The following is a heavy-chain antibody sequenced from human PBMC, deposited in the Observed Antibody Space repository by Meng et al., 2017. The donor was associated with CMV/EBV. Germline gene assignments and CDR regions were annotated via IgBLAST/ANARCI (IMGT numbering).Heavy chain of an antibody. D-gene: IGHD6-13*01. CDR1: GYTLTDLS. Sequence: GGSLRLSCKVSGYTLTDLSMHWVRQATGQGLEWMGWMNPNSGNTGYAQKFQGRVTITRNTSISTAYMELSSLRSEDAAVYYCARSLGARRTGIAAAGFDYWGQGTLVTVSS. CDR3: ARSLGARRTGIAAAGFDY. CDR2: MNPNSGNT. J-gene: IGHJ4*02. V-gene: IGHV1-8*03.